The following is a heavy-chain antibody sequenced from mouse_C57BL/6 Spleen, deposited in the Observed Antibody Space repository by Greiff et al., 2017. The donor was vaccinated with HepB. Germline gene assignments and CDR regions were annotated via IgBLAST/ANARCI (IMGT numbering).Heavy chain of an antibody. J-gene: IGHJ3*01. Sequence: EVKLVESGGGLVKPGGSLKLSCAASGFTFSDYGMHWVRQAPEKGLEWVAYISSGSSTIYYADTVKGRFTISRDNAKNNLFLQLTSLRSEDTAMYYCARDHYYGSSSFAYWGQRTLVTVSA. V-gene: IGHV5-17*01. CDR3: ARDHYYGSSSFAY. CDR1: GFTFSDYG. CDR2: ISSGSSTI. D-gene: IGHD1-1*01.